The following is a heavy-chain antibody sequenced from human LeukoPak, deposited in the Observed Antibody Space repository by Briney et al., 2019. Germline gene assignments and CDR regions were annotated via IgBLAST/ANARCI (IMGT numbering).Heavy chain of an antibody. CDR1: GFTFDDYT. J-gene: IGHJ4*02. D-gene: IGHD4-23*01. CDR2: ISWDGGST. Sequence: PGGSLRLSCAASGFTFDDYTMHWVRQAPGKGLERVSLISWDGGSTYYADSVKGRFTISRDNSKNSLYLQMNSLRTEDTALYYCAKDINPYDYGGNVDYWGQGTLVTVSS. V-gene: IGHV3-43*01. CDR3: AKDINPYDYGGNVDY.